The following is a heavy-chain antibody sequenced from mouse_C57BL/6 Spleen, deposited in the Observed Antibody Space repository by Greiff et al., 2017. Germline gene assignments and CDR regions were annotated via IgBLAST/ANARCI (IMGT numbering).Heavy chain of an antibody. V-gene: IGHV1-74*01. D-gene: IGHD1-1*01. CDR3: AISYGPTGWFAY. J-gene: IGHJ3*01. CDR2: IHPSDSDT. CDR1: GYTFTSYW. Sequence: QVQLQQPGAELVKPGASVKVSCKASGYTFTSYWMHWVKQRPGQGLEWIGRIHPSDSDTNYNQKFKGKATLTVDKSSSTAYMQLSSLTSEDSAVYYCAISYGPTGWFAYWGQGTLVTVSA.